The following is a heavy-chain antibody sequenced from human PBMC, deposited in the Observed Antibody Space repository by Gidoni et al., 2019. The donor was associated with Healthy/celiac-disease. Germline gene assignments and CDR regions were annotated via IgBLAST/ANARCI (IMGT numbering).Heavy chain of an antibody. CDR2: ISSSSSYT. D-gene: IGHD2-15*01. CDR3: AIVTVVVAAYYFDY. Sequence: YISSSSSYTNYADSVKGRFTISRDNAKNSLYLQMNSLRAEDTAVYYCAIVTVVVAAYYFDYWGQGTLVTVSS. V-gene: IGHV3-11*05. J-gene: IGHJ4*02.